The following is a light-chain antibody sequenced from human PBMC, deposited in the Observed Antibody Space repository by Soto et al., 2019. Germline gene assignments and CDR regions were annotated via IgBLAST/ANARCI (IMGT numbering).Light chain of an antibody. CDR2: GNS. CDR3: QSYDSSRRVV. CDR1: SSNIGAGYD. Sequence: QSVLPQPPSVYGAPGQRVTISCTGGSSNIGAGYDVHWYQQLPGTAPKLLIYGNSNRPSGVPDRFSGSKSGTSASLAITGLQAEDEADYYCQSYDSSRRVVFGGGTKLTVL. J-gene: IGLJ2*01. V-gene: IGLV1-40*01.